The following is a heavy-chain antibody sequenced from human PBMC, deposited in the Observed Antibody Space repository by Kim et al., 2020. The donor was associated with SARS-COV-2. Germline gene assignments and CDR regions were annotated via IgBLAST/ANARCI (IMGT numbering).Heavy chain of an antibody. V-gene: IGHV3-48*02. CDR1: GFTFSSYS. CDR2: ISSSSSTI. J-gene: IGHJ3*02. CDR3: ARESPHSIDSSGYRGAFDI. Sequence: GGSLRLSCAASGFTFSSYSMNWVRQAPGKGLEWVSYISSSSSTIYYADSVKGRFTISRDNAKNSLYLQMNSLRDEDTAVYYCARESPHSIDSSGYRGAFDIWGQGTMVTVSS. D-gene: IGHD3-22*01.